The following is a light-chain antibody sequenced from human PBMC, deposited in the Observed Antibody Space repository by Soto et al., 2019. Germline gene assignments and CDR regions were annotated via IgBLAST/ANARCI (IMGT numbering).Light chain of an antibody. J-gene: IGLJ2*01. CDR1: SSNLGNKY. CDR3: QVWGSSDLGVV. V-gene: IGLV1-51*01. Sequence: QSVLTQPPSVSAAPGQRVTISCSGSSSNLGNKYVSWYQQLPGTAPKLLIYDNNQRPSGIPDRFSGSNSGNTATLTISRVEAGDEADYYCQVWGSSDLGVVFGGGTQLTVL. CDR2: DNN.